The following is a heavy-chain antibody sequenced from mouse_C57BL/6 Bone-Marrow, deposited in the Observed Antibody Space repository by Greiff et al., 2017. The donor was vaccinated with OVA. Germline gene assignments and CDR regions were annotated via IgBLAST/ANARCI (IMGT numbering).Heavy chain of an antibody. Sequence: EVQLVESGPGLVKPSQSLSLTCSVTGYSITSGYYWNWIRQFPGNKLEWMGYISYDGSNNYNPSLKNRIAITRDTSKNQFFLKLNSVTTEDTATYYCAIPSPYDGYLTAWLAYWGQGTLVTVSA. CDR2: ISYDGSN. D-gene: IGHD2-3*01. CDR3: AIPSPYDGYLTAWLAY. CDR1: GYSITSGYY. J-gene: IGHJ3*01. V-gene: IGHV3-6*01.